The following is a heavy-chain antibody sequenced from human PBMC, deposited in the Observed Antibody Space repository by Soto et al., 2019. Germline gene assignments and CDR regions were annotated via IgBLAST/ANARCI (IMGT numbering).Heavy chain of an antibody. Sequence: QLQLQESGPGLVKPSATLSLTCPVSGGSISSRSYYWGWIRQPPGTGLVWIGRIYYNGSTYYHPSLNSGVTIPVDTSKIQFSLKLSSVIAADTAVYYCARRIAAAGAIDYWGQGTLVTVSS. V-gene: IGHV4-39*01. CDR2: IYYNGST. CDR1: GGSISSRSYY. CDR3: ARRIAAAGAIDY. J-gene: IGHJ4*02. D-gene: IGHD6-13*01.